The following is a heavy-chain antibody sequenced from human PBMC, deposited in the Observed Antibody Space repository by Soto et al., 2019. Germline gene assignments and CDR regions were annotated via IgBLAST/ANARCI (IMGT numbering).Heavy chain of an antibody. D-gene: IGHD6-19*01. CDR2: IYSGGST. V-gene: IGHV3-53*01. CDR3: ARDRGSGWSAYYYYGMDV. Sequence: GGSLRLSCAASGFTVSSNYMSWVRQAPGKGLEWVSVIYSGGSTYYADSVKGRFTISRDNSKNTLYLQMNSLRAEDTAVYYCARDRGSGWSAYYYYGMDVWGQGTTVTVSS. CDR1: GFTVSSNY. J-gene: IGHJ6*02.